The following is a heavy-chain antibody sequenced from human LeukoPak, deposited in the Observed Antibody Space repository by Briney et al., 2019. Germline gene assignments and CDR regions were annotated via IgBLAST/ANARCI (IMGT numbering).Heavy chain of an antibody. Sequence: GGSLRLSCAASGFTFSSYSMNWVRQAPGKGLEWVSYISSSSSTIYYADSLKGRFTIYRDNAKNSLYLQMNSLRAEDTAVYYCARAGIVVVIAHFDYWGQGTLVTVSS. V-gene: IGHV3-48*01. J-gene: IGHJ4*02. D-gene: IGHD2-21*01. CDR1: GFTFSSYS. CDR3: ARAGIVVVIAHFDY. CDR2: ISSSSSTI.